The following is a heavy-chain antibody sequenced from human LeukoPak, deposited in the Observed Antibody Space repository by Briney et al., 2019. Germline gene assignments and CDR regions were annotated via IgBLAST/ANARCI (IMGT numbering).Heavy chain of an antibody. Sequence: GGSLRLSCAASGFTFSSYSMNWVRQAPGKGLEWVSSISSSSSYIYYADSVKGRFTISRDNAKNSLYLQMNNLRAEDTAVYYCARDEDASVVVVAATPFDYWGQGTLVTVSS. V-gene: IGHV3-21*01. J-gene: IGHJ4*02. D-gene: IGHD2-15*01. CDR2: ISSSSSYI. CDR1: GFTFSSYS. CDR3: ARDEDASVVVVAATPFDY.